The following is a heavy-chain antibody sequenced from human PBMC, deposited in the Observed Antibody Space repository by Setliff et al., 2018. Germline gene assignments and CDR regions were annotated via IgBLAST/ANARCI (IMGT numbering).Heavy chain of an antibody. J-gene: IGHJ6*03. V-gene: IGHV1-69*13. CDR3: AGGQPLVRKYYYYMDV. D-gene: IGHD3-10*01. CDR2: IIPMFGT. Sequence: SVKVSCKASGGTFSSYVISWVREAPGQGLEWMGGIIPMFGTNYDQKFEGRVTITADESTSTAYMELSSLGSEDTSVYYCAGGQPLVRKYYYYMDVWGKGTTVTVSS. CDR1: GGTFSSYV.